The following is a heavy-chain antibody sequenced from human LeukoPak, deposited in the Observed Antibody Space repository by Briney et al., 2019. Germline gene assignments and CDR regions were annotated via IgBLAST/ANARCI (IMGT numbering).Heavy chain of an antibody. J-gene: IGHJ4*02. CDR1: GGSISSSSYY. CDR2: IYYSGST. Sequence: TSETLSLTCTVSGGSISSSSYYWGWIRQPPGKGLEWIGSIYYSGSTYYNPSLKSRVTISVDTSKNQFSLKLSSVTAADTAVYYCPRQTPVVATFSFDYWGQGTLVTVSS. V-gene: IGHV4-39*01. CDR3: PRQTPVVATFSFDY. D-gene: IGHD4-23*01.